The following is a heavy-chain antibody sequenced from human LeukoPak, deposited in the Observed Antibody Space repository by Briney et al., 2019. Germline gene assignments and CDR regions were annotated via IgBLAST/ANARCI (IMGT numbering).Heavy chain of an antibody. CDR3: ARGGNSRRDAFDI. CDR1: GYTFTDYY. Sequence: ASVKVSCKTSGYTFTDYYMHWVRQAPGQGLEWMAWINPNSGDTNYEYKFPGRVTMTRDTSISTAYMELSGLTSDDTAVYYCARGGNSRRDAFDIWGQGTMVTVSS. J-gene: IGHJ3*02. CDR2: INPNSGDT. V-gene: IGHV1-2*02. D-gene: IGHD5-18*01.